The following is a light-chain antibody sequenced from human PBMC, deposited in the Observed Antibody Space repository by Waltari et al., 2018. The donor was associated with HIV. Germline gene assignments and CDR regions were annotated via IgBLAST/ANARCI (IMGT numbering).Light chain of an antibody. CDR3: SSHTTSSTLYV. V-gene: IGLV2-14*02. CDR1: SSDVGSYNL. Sequence: QSALTQPASVSGSPGQSITISCTGTSSDVGSYNLVSWYQQHPGKAPKLMIYEVNNRPSGISNRFSGSKSGNTASLTISGLQAEDEADYYCSSHTTSSTLYVFGTGTKVTVL. CDR2: EVN. J-gene: IGLJ1*01.